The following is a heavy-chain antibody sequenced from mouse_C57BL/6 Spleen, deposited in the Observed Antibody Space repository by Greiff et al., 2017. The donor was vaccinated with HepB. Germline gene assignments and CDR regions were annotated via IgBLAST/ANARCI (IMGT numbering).Heavy chain of an antibody. V-gene: IGHV1-26*01. D-gene: IGHD1-1*01. J-gene: IGHJ4*01. CDR3: ARYRCSSPYAMDY. CDR2: INPNNGGT. CDR1: GYTFTDYY. Sequence: EVQLQQSGPELVKPGASVKISCKASGYTFTDYYMNWVKQSHGKSLEWIGDINPNNGGTSYNQKFKGKATLTVDKSSSTAYMELRSLTSEDSAVYYCARYRCSSPYAMDYWGQGPSVTVSS.